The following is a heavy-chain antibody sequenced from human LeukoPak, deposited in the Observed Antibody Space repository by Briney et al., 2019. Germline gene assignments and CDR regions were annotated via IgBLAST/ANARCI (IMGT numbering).Heavy chain of an antibody. D-gene: IGHD2-15*01. CDR2: IYYSGST. V-gene: IGHV4-39*01. CDR1: GGSISSSSYY. Sequence: SETLSLTCTVSGGSISSSSYYWGWIRQPPGKGLEWIGTIYYSGSTYYNPSLQSRVTISVDTSKNQFSLTLISVPAADTAVYYFARAGCSGGGCSYYYYYYYMDVWGKGTTVTVSS. J-gene: IGHJ6*03. CDR3: ARAGCSGGGCSYYYYYYYMDV.